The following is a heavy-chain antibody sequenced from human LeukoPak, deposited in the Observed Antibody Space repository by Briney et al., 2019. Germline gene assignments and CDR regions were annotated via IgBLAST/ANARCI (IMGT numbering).Heavy chain of an antibody. D-gene: IGHD6-19*01. CDR2: ISSSSSTI. CDR3: ARDVAVAGTAGTNWFDP. V-gene: IGHV3-48*01. Sequence: GGSLRLSCAASGFSFNTYNMSWVRQAPGKGLEWVSYISSSSSTIYYADSVKGRFTISRDNAKNSLYLQMNSLRVKDTAMYYCARDVAVAGTAGTNWFDPWGQGTLVTVSS. CDR1: GFSFNTYN. J-gene: IGHJ5*02.